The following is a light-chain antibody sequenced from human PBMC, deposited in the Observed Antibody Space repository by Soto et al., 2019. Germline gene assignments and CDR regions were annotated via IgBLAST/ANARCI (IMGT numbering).Light chain of an antibody. Sequence: ETMMTQSPATLSVSPGERATLSCRASQSVSSNLAWYQQKPGQAPRLLIYGASTRATGIPARFSGSGSGTEFTLTISSLQSEDFAVYYCQQYNNWPPLTFGQGTRLEIK. J-gene: IGKJ5*01. CDR2: GAS. CDR1: QSVSSN. CDR3: QQYNNWPPLT. V-gene: IGKV3-15*01.